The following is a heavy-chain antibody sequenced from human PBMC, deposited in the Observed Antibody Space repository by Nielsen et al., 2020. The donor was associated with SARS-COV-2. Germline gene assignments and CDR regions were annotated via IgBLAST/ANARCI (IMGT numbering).Heavy chain of an antibody. CDR3: ARASPPYYYDSSGRGYFDY. J-gene: IGHJ4*02. Sequence: ASVKVSCKASGYTFTNYGISWVRQAPGQGLEWMGWISAYNGNTNYAQKLQGRVTMTTDTSTSTAYMELRSLRSDDTAVYYCARASPPYYYDSSGRGYFDYWGQGTLVTVSS. CDR1: GYTFTNYG. D-gene: IGHD3-22*01. CDR2: ISAYNGNT. V-gene: IGHV1-18*01.